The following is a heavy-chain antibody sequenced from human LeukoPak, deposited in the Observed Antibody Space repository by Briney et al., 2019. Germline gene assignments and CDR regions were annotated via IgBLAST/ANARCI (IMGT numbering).Heavy chain of an antibody. J-gene: IGHJ4*02. V-gene: IGHV3-9*01. CDR1: GFTFDDYA. Sequence: GRSLRLSCAASGFTFDDYAMHWVRQAPGKGLEWVSGISWNSGSIGYADSVKGRFTISRDNSKNTLYLQMNSLRAEDTAVYYCAKYSGYDALVDYWGQGTLVTVSS. CDR3: AKYSGYDALVDY. D-gene: IGHD5-12*01. CDR2: ISWNSGSI.